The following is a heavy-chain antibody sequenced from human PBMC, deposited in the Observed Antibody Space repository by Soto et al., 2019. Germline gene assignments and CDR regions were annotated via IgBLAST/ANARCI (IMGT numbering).Heavy chain of an antibody. J-gene: IGHJ4*02. CDR1: GDSVSSNSAA. D-gene: IGHD3-22*01. CDR3: ASRSSSGYYYALGTWFDY. V-gene: IGHV6-1*01. Sequence: SQTLSLTCAISGDSVSSNSAAWNWIRQSPSRGLEWLGRTYYRSKWYNDYAVSVKSRITINPDKSKNQFSLKLSSVTAADTAVYYCASRSSSGYYYALGTWFDYWGQGTLVTVSS. CDR2: TYYRSKWYN.